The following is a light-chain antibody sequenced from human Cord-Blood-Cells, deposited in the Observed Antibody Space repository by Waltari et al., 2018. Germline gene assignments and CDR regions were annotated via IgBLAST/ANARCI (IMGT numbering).Light chain of an antibody. CDR3: QQYYSYPL. J-gene: IGKJ4*01. Sequence: IRMTQSPSSLSASTGDRVTITCRASQGISSYLAWYQQKPGKAPKLLIYAASTVQSGVPSRFSGSGSGTEFTLTISCLQSEDFATYYCQQYYSYPLFGGGTKVEIK. V-gene: IGKV1-8*01. CDR1: QGISSY. CDR2: AAS.